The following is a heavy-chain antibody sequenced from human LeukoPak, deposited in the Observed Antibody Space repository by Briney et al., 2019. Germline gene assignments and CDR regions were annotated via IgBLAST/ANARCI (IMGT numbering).Heavy chain of an antibody. D-gene: IGHD6-19*01. Sequence: QPGGSLRLSCAASGFTVSSNYMSWVRQAPGKGLEWVSVIYSGGSTYYADSVKGRFTISRDNSKNTLYLQMNSLRAEDTAVYYCARVAGIAVAGTLGSAFDYWGQGTLVTVSS. CDR2: IYSGGST. V-gene: IGHV3-66*01. CDR1: GFTVSSNY. J-gene: IGHJ4*02. CDR3: ARVAGIAVAGTLGSAFDY.